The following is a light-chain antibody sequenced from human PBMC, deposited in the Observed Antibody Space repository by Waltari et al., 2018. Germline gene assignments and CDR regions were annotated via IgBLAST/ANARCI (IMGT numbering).Light chain of an antibody. J-gene: IGKJ1*01. CDR1: HSVSRTY. CDR2: GTS. CDR3: QQYGGSVWT. V-gene: IGKV3-20*01. Sequence: EVVLTQSRGTLSLSPGERATLPCRASHSVSRTYFAWYQQKPGRAPRLLTHGTSNRAPGIPERFSGSVSGTDFTLTIDRLEPEDFAVYYCQQYGGSVWTFGQGTKVEVK.